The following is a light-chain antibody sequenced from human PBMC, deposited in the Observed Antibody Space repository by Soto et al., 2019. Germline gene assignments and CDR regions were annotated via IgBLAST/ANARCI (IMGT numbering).Light chain of an antibody. CDR2: DAS. J-gene: IGKJ1*01. V-gene: IGKV3-11*01. CDR3: QQHGSSPET. CDR1: QSVSSY. Sequence: EIVLTQSPATLSLSPGERATLSCRASQSVSSYLAWYQQKPGQAPRLLIYDASNRATGIPARFSGSGSGTDFTLTISRLETEDFAVYYCQQHGSSPETFGQGTKVEIK.